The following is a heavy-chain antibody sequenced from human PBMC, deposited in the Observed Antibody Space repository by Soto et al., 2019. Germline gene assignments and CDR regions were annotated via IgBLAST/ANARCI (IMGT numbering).Heavy chain of an antibody. CDR3: ASVCGWVRVVIKRPDDLDY. V-gene: IGHV1-8*01. CDR1: GYTFTSYD. CDR2: MNPNSGNT. J-gene: IGHJ4*02. D-gene: IGHD3-10*01. Sequence: ASVKVTCKASGYTFTSYDINWVRQATGQGLEWMGWMNPNSGNTGYAQKFQCRVTMTRNTSISTAYMELSSPRSEDTAVYYCASVCGWVRVVIKRPDDLDYWGQGTQVTVSA.